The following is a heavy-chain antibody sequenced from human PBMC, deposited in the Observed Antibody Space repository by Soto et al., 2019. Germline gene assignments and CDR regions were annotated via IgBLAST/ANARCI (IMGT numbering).Heavy chain of an antibody. J-gene: IGHJ6*03. CDR2: IYPGDSDT. CDR1: GYSFTSYW. Sequence: PGESLKISCKGSGYSFTSYWIGWVRQMPGKGLEWMGIIYPGDSDTRYSPSFQGQVTISADKSISTAYLQWSSLKASDTAMYYCAKYDFWGGYSPKRDGYYYMDVRGKGTTVTVSS. V-gene: IGHV5-51*01. CDR3: AKYDFWGGYSPKRDGYYYMDV. D-gene: IGHD3-3*01.